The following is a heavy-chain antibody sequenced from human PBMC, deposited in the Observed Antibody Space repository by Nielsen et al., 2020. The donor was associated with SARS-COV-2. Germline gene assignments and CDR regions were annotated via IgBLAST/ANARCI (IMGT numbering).Heavy chain of an antibody. J-gene: IGHJ3*02. CDR3: AAGVDSSGYGRGHDAFDI. CDR1: GFTFTSSA. Sequence: SVKVSCKASGFTFTSSAMQWVRQARGQRLEWIGWIVVGSGNTNYAQKFQERVTITRDMSTSTAYMELSSLRSEDTAVYYCAAGVDSSGYGRGHDAFDIWGQGTMVTVSS. CDR2: IVVGSGNT. D-gene: IGHD3-22*01. V-gene: IGHV1-58*02.